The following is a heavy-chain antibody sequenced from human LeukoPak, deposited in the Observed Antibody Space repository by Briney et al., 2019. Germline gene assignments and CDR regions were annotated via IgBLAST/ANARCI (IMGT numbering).Heavy chain of an antibody. CDR1: GYTFTSYA. J-gene: IGHJ4*02. CDR2: INAGNGNT. CDR3: ARGFYRYSGSWFFDY. V-gene: IGHV1-3*01. Sequence: ASVKVSCKASGYTFTSYAMHWVRQAPGQRLEWMGWINAGNGNTKYSQKFQGRVTITRDTSASTAHMELSSLRSEDTAVYYCARGFYRYSGSWFFDYWGQGTLVTVSS. D-gene: IGHD6-13*01.